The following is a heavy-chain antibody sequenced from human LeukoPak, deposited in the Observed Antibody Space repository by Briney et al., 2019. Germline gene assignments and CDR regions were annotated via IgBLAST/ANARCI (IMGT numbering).Heavy chain of an antibody. CDR1: GGSFSGYY. CDR2: INHSGST. Sequence: SETLSLTCAAYGGSFSGYYWSWIRQPPGKGLEWIGEINHSGSTNHNPSLKSRVTISVDTSKNQFSLKLSSVTAADTAVYYCARGVGLRVINWFDPWGQGTLVTVSS. CDR3: ARGVGLRVINWFDP. V-gene: IGHV4-34*01. J-gene: IGHJ5*02. D-gene: IGHD3-16*02.